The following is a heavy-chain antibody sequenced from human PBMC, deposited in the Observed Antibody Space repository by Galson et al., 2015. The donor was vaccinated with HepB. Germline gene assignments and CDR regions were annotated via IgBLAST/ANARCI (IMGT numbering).Heavy chain of an antibody. CDR2: IKTDGSAK. V-gene: IGHV3-7*03. Sequence: SLRLSCAVSGFTYSNYWMSWVRQAPGKGLEWVANIKTDGSAKYYVDSVKGRFTISRDNAKNSLYLQMSSLRAEDTAVYYCFSRQSDYWGQGTLVTVSS. D-gene: IGHD6-19*01. CDR1: GFTYSNYW. J-gene: IGHJ4*02. CDR3: FSRQSDY.